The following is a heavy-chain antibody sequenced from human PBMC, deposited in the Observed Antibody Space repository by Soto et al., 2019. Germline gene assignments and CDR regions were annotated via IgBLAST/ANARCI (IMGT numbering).Heavy chain of an antibody. Sequence: GSLRLSCAASGFTFSSYWMSWVRQAPGKGLEWVANIKQDGSEKYYVDSVKGRFTISRDNAKNSLYLQMNSLRAEDTAVYYCARDSRVWYYYDSSGYLNYWDQGTLVTVSS. D-gene: IGHD3-22*01. CDR1: GFTFSSYW. J-gene: IGHJ4*02. CDR2: IKQDGSEK. CDR3: ARDSRVWYYYDSSGYLNY. V-gene: IGHV3-7*01.